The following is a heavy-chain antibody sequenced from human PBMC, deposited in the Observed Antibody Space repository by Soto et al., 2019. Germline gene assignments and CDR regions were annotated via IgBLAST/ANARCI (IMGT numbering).Heavy chain of an antibody. CDR3: ARGLYYYDSSGYYFPFDP. D-gene: IGHD3-22*01. CDR1: GFTFSDYY. CDR2: ISSSSSYT. Sequence: GGSLRLSCAASGFTFSDYYMSWIRQAPGKGLEWVSYISSSSSYTNYGDSVKGRFTISRDNAKNSLYLQMNSLRAEDTAVYYCARGLYYYDSSGYYFPFDPWGQGTLVTVSS. J-gene: IGHJ5*02. V-gene: IGHV3-11*06.